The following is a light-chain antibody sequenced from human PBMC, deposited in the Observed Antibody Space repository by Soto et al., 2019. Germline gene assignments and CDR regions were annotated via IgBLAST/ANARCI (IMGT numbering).Light chain of an antibody. J-gene: IGKJ2*01. V-gene: IGKV1-39*01. CDR3: QQSYSLPYA. CDR2: AAS. CDR1: QSIDNF. Sequence: DIQMTQSPSSLYASVGDRVTITCRPSQSIDNFLNWYQQKPGKAPNLLIYAASSLQSGVSSRFSGSGSGTDFTLTISSLQPEDSATYYCQQSYSLPYALGHGTK.